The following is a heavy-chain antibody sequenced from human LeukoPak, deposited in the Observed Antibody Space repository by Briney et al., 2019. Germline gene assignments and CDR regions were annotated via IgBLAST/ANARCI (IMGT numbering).Heavy chain of an antibody. D-gene: IGHD4-23*01. CDR1: GYTLSDYY. Sequence: ASVKVSCKASGYTLSDYYLHWVRQAPGQGLEWLGWINPNSGVTNYAQKFQGRVTMTRDTSISTAYMELSRLRSDDTAVYYCARDNSVEDTAWWFDPWGQGTLVTVSS. J-gene: IGHJ5*02. CDR2: INPNSGVT. CDR3: ARDNSVEDTAWWFDP. V-gene: IGHV1-2*02.